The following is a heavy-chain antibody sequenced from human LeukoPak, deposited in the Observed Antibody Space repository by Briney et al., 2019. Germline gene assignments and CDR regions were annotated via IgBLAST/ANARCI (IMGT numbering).Heavy chain of an antibody. J-gene: IGHJ4*02. CDR1: GFTFSSYA. Sequence: GGSLRLSCAASGFTFSSYAMSWIRQAPGKGLEWVSLIKTDSSGTYYADSVRGRFIVSRDNSNNMLYVQMNRLTADDTAIYYCANRGRTDVGSYYFDSWGQGTLVTVSS. CDR2: IKTDSSGT. V-gene: IGHV3-23*03. D-gene: IGHD3-10*01. CDR3: ANRGRTDVGSYYFDS.